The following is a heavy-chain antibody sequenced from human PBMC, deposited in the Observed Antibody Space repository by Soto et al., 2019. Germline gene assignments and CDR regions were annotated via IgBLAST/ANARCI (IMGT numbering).Heavy chain of an antibody. CDR2: IYHSGST. CDR3: ARGPRYNWNRQHFDY. CDR1: GYSISSGYY. Sequence: QVQLQESGPGLVKPSETLSLTCAVSGYSISSGYYWGWIRQPPGKGLEWIGSIYHSGSTYYNPSLKSRVTISVDTSKNQFSLKLSSVTAADTAVYYCARGPRYNWNRQHFDYWGQGTLVTVSS. V-gene: IGHV4-38-2*01. J-gene: IGHJ4*02. D-gene: IGHD1-20*01.